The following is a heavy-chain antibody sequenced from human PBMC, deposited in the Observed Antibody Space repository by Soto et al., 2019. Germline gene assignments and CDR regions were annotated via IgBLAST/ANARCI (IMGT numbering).Heavy chain of an antibody. CDR2: IYNDGTYS. CDR3: TRGPRPISTGTGDY. V-gene: IGHV3-74*01. Sequence: RRLSCAASGFIFKMYWMHWVRQSPGKGLVWISRIYNDGTYSDYADSVRGRFTISRDNVNDTLYLQMNNLRAEDSGLYYCTRGPRPISTGTGDYWGQGTQATVSS. D-gene: IGHD3-10*01. CDR1: GFIFKMYW. J-gene: IGHJ4*02.